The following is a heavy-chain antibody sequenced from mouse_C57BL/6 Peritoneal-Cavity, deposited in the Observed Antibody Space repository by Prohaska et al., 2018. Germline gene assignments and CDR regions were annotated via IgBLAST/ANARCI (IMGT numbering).Heavy chain of an antibody. D-gene: IGHD1-1*01. Sequence: HGKSLEWIGYINPNNGGTSYNQKFKGKATLTVNKSSSTAYMEPRSLTSEDSAVYYCARRGITTVVATDYFVYWGQGTTLTVSS. J-gene: IGHJ2*01. CDR2: INPNNGGT. CDR3: ARRGITTVVATDYFVY. V-gene: IGHV1-22*01.